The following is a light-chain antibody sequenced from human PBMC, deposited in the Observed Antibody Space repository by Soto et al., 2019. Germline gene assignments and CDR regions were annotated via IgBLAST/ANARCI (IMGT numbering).Light chain of an antibody. J-gene: IGLJ2*01. CDR1: SSDIGGYNY. CDR2: EVN. CDR3: SSYTSSSTLHVL. Sequence: QSALTQPASVSGSPGQSITISCTGTSSDIGGYNYVSWYQQHPGKAPKLILYEVNNRPSGVSNRFSGSKSGDTASLAISGLQAEDEADYYCSSYTSSSTLHVLFGGGTKLTVL. V-gene: IGLV2-14*01.